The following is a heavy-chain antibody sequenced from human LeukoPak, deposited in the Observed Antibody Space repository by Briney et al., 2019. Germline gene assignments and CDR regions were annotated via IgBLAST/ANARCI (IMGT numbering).Heavy chain of an antibody. CDR2: ISSSSYI. J-gene: IGHJ4*02. D-gene: IGHD2-2*01. Sequence: GGSLRLSCAASGFTFSSYSMNWVRQAPGKGLEWVSSISSSSYIYYADSVEGRFTISRDNAKNSLYLQMNSLRAEDTAVYYCARDGIVVVPAAMGYWGQGTLVTVSS. CDR3: ARDGIVVVPAAMGY. V-gene: IGHV3-21*01. CDR1: GFTFSSYS.